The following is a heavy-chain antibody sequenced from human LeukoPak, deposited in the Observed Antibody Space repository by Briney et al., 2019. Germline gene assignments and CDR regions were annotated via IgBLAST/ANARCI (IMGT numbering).Heavy chain of an antibody. D-gene: IGHD4-17*01. V-gene: IGHV4-31*03. CDR2: MYYSGST. CDR1: GGSINRGGYY. J-gene: IGHJ3*02. CDR3: ARAGDYGDYAAFDI. Sequence: SETLSLTCIVSGGSINRGGYYWNWIRPHPGKGLEWIGYMYYSGSTYYNPSLKSRVTISVDTSKNQFSLKLNSVTAADTAVYYCARAGDYGDYAAFDIWGQGTMVTVSS.